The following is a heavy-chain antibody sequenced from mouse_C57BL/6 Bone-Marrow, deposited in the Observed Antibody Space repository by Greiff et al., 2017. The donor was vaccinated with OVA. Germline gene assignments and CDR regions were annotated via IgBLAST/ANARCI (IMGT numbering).Heavy chain of an antibody. CDR1: GFTFSSYA. CDR3: ARVNWEQYFDV. Sequence: EVKLMESGGGLVKPGGSLKLSCAASGFTFSSYAMSWVRQTPEKRLEWVATISDGGSYTYYPDNVKGRFTISRDNAKNNLNRQMRHLKSEDTAMYYCARVNWEQYFDVWGTGTTVTVSS. V-gene: IGHV5-4*03. CDR2: ISDGGSYT. J-gene: IGHJ1*03. D-gene: IGHD4-1*02.